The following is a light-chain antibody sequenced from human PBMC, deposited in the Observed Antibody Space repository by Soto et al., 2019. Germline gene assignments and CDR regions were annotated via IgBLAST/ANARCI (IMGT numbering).Light chain of an antibody. CDR3: QQSYRTLLT. CDR2: AAS. J-gene: IGKJ4*01. CDR1: QSISSY. Sequence: DLQMTQSPSSLSASVGDRVTMTCRASQSISSYLNWYQHKAGKAPKLLIYAASSLQSGVPSRFSVSGSETYFILTITSLHPEEFATYYCQQSYRTLLTFGGGTKVEIK. V-gene: IGKV1-39*01.